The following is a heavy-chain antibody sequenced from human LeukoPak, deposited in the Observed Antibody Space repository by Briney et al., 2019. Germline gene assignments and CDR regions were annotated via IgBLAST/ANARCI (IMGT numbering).Heavy chain of an antibody. CDR3: ARAGSHWHYVY. Sequence: GGSLRLSCAASGFTFSGFSMSWVRQSPTKGLEWVANIKQDGSERYYVDSVKGRFTISRDNAKNSLSLQMNNLRVEDTAVYYCARAGSHWHYVYWGQGTLVTVSS. CDR2: IKQDGSER. CDR1: GFTFSGFS. D-gene: IGHD3-10*01. J-gene: IGHJ4*02. V-gene: IGHV3-7*01.